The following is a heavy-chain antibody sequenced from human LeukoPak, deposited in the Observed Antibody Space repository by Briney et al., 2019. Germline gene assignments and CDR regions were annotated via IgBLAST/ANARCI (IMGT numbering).Heavy chain of an antibody. Sequence: ASVKVSCKASGYTFTGYYMHWVRQAPGQGLEWMGWINPNSGGTNYAQKFQGRVTMTRDTSISTAYMELSRLRSDDTAVYYCARWGRTIRSLFNSDYWGQGTLVTVSS. CDR3: ARWGRTIRSLFNSDY. V-gene: IGHV1-2*02. CDR1: GYTFTGYY. J-gene: IGHJ4*02. CDR2: INPNSGGT. D-gene: IGHD1-1*01.